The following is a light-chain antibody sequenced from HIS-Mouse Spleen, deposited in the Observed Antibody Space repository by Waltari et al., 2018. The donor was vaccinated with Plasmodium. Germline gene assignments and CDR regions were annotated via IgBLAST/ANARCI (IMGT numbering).Light chain of an antibody. Sequence: QSALTQPASVSGSPGQSITISCTGTSSYVGRYHLVSWYQQHPGKAPKLMIYEGSKRPSGVSNRFSGSKSGNTASLTISGLQAEDEADYYCCSYAGSSTFVVFGGGTKLTVL. CDR3: CSYAGSSTFVV. CDR1: SSYVGRYHL. CDR2: EGS. J-gene: IGLJ2*01. V-gene: IGLV2-23*03.